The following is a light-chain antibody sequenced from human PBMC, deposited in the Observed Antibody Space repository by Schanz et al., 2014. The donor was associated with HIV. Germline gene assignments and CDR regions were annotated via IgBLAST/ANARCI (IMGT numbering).Light chain of an antibody. CDR3: QQYNNWPLT. CDR2: GAS. J-gene: IGKJ4*01. Sequence: ETVLTQSPGSLSLSPGERATLSCRASQSVSSNLAWYQQKPGQSPRLLVYGASTRATGIPGRFSGSWSGTEFTHTISSLQSEDFGVYYCQQYNNWPLTFGGGTKVEIK. V-gene: IGKV3-15*01. CDR1: QSVSSN.